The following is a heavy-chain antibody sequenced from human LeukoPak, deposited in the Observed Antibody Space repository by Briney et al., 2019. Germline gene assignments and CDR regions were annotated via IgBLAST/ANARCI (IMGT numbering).Heavy chain of an antibody. CDR1: GGSISSSSYY. CDR2: INHSGST. D-gene: IGHD4-23*01. Sequence: SETLSLTCTVSGGSISSSSYYWGWIRQPPGKGLEWIGEINHSGSTNYNPSLKSRVTISVDTSKNQFSLKLSSVTAADTAVYYCARTGRLRWKFDYWGQGTLVTVSS. CDR3: ARTGRLRWKFDY. J-gene: IGHJ4*02. V-gene: IGHV4-39*07.